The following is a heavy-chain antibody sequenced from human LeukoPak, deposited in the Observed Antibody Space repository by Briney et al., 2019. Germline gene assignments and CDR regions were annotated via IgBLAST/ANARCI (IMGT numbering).Heavy chain of an antibody. J-gene: IGHJ4*02. Sequence: PGGSLRLSCAASGFTFSDYYMSWIRQAPGKGLEWASYISSSSSYTNYADSVKGRFTISRDISKNTLYLQMDSLRAEDTAIYYCARDWKTNSFDYWGQGTLVTVSS. CDR1: GFTFSDYY. CDR2: ISSSSSYT. V-gene: IGHV3-11*06. CDR3: ARDWKTNSFDY. D-gene: IGHD1-1*01.